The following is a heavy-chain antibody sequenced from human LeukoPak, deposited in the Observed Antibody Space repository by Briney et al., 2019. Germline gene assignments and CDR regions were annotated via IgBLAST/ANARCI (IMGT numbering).Heavy chain of an antibody. Sequence: GGSLRLSCAASGFPFSSYTMHWVRQPPDKGLEWVAVISSDGTNKYYADSTKGRFTISRDNSKNTLYLQMNSLRAEDTAVYYCARDPPKGAVGAFDYWGQGTLVTVSS. CDR2: ISSDGTNK. D-gene: IGHD1-26*01. V-gene: IGHV3-30-3*01. CDR1: GFPFSSYT. CDR3: ARDPPKGAVGAFDY. J-gene: IGHJ4*02.